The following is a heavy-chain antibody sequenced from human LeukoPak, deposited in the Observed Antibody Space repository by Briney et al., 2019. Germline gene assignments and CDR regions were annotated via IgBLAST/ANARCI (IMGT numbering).Heavy chain of an antibody. D-gene: IGHD1-20*01. Sequence: PSETLSLTCAVSGYSLSSGYYWGWIRQPPGKGLEWIGSIYHSGSTYYNPSLKSRVTISVDTSKNQFSLKLSSVTAADTAVYYCARRAIAGDYFDYWGQGTLVTVSS. CDR1: GYSLSSGYY. J-gene: IGHJ4*02. V-gene: IGHV4-38-2*01. CDR2: IYHSGST. CDR3: ARRAIAGDYFDY.